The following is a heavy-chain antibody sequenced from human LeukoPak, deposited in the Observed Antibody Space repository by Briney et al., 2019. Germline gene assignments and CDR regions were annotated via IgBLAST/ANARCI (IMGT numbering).Heavy chain of an antibody. Sequence: PSETLSLTCTVSGGSINSYHWSWIRQPPGKGLEWIGYIYYSGSTNYNPSLKSRVTISVDTSKNQFSLKLSSVTAADTAVYYCAEGDYEYGWFDPWGQGTLVTVSS. V-gene: IGHV4-59*01. CDR3: AEGDYEYGWFDP. D-gene: IGHD4-17*01. CDR2: IYYSGST. CDR1: GGSINSYH. J-gene: IGHJ5*02.